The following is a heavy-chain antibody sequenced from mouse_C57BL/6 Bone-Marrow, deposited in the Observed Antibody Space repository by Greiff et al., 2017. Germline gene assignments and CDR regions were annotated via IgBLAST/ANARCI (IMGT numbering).Heavy chain of an antibody. CDR3: TRVETDTTVPYFDY. D-gene: IGHD1-1*01. Sequence: EVKLMESGEGLVKPGGSLKLSCAASGFTFSSYAMSWVRQTPEKRLEWVAYISSGGDYIYYADTVKGRFTISRDNARNTLYLQMSSLKSEDTAMYYCTRVETDTTVPYFDYWGQGTTLTVSS. V-gene: IGHV5-9-1*02. CDR2: ISSGGDYI. J-gene: IGHJ2*01. CDR1: GFTFSSYA.